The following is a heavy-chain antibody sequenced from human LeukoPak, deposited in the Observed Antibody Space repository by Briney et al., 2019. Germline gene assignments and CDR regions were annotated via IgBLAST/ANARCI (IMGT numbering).Heavy chain of an antibody. Sequence: GASVKVSCEASGYTFTSYGISWVRQAPGQGLEWMGWISAYNGNTNYAQKLQGRVTMTTDTSTSTAYMELRSLRSDDTAVYCCARDFVGSMVRGVINWFDPWGQGTLVTVSS. J-gene: IGHJ5*02. CDR3: ARDFVGSMVRGVINWFDP. V-gene: IGHV1-18*01. D-gene: IGHD3-10*01. CDR2: ISAYNGNT. CDR1: GYTFTSYG.